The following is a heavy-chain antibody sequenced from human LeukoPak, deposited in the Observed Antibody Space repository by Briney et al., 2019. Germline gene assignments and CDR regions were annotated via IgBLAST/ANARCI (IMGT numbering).Heavy chain of an antibody. CDR3: ARGKLTRDWNFDL. J-gene: IGHJ2*01. CDR2: INHSGNT. V-gene: IGHV4-34*01. Sequence: SETLSLTCSFFGGSFIAFHWSWIRLPPGKGLEWIGEINHSGNTNYNPSLKSRVTISIDTSKNQSSLKLGSVTAADTAGYYCARGKLTRDWNFDLWGRGTLVTVSS. CDR1: GGSFIAFH. D-gene: IGHD4-11*01.